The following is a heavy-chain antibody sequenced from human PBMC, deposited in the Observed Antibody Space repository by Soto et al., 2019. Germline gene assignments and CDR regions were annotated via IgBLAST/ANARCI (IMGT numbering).Heavy chain of an antibody. V-gene: IGHV1-3*01. J-gene: IGHJ4*02. CDR3: ARSIVVVTALDY. D-gene: IGHD2-21*02. CDR2: INAGIGNT. Sequence: HWVRQAPGQRLEWMGWINAGIGNTKYSQKFQGRVTITRDTSASTAYMELSSLRSEDTAVYYCARSIVVVTALDYWGQGTLVTVSS.